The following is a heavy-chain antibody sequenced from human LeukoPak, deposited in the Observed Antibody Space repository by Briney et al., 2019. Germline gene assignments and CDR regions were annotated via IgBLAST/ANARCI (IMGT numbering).Heavy chain of an antibody. Sequence: GGSLRLSCAASGLTFSSYWMSWVRQAPGKGLEWVANIKQDGSEKYYVDSVKGRFTISRDNAKNSLYLQMNSLRAEDTAVYYCARDHRSLKDSRIAARPSYYYYYMDVWGKGTTVTVSS. D-gene: IGHD6-6*01. CDR2: IKQDGSEK. CDR1: GLTFSSYW. J-gene: IGHJ6*03. V-gene: IGHV3-7*01. CDR3: ARDHRSLKDSRIAARPSYYYYYMDV.